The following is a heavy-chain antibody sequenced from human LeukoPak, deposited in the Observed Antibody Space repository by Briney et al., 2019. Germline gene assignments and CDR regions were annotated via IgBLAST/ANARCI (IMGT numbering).Heavy chain of an antibody. Sequence: GGSLRLSCAASGFTFSSYAMSWVRQAPGKGLEWVSAISGSGGSTYYADSVKGRFTISRDNSKNTLYLQMSSLRAEDTAVYYCAKEGYDSSGYYPPTYYFDYWGQGTLVTVSS. CDR1: GFTFSSYA. CDR2: ISGSGGST. J-gene: IGHJ4*02. D-gene: IGHD3-22*01. CDR3: AKEGYDSSGYYPPTYYFDY. V-gene: IGHV3-23*01.